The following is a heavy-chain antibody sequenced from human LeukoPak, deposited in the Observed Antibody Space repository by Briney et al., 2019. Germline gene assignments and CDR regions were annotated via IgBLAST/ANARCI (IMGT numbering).Heavy chain of an antibody. CDR2: IYSSGST. Sequence: SETLSLTCTVSGGSISSKYWSWIRQPAGKGLEWIGRIYSSGSTNCNPSLKSRVTMSVDTSKNQFSLKLRSVTAADTAVYYCARVDQELWQNFDYWGQGTLVTVSS. J-gene: IGHJ4*02. CDR3: ARVDQELWQNFDY. V-gene: IGHV4-4*07. D-gene: IGHD3-16*01. CDR1: GGSISSKY.